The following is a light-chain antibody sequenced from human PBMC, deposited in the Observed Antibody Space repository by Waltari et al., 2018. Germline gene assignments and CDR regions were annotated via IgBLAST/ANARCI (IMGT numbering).Light chain of an antibody. CDR3: QAWDSSTVV. Sequence: SYELTQPPSVSVSPGQTASITCSGDKLGDKYACWYQQKPGQSPVLVNYQGSKRTSGILERFSGSHSGNTATLTISGTQAMDEADYYCQAWDSSTVVFGGGTKLTVL. V-gene: IGLV3-1*01. J-gene: IGLJ2*01. CDR1: KLGDKY. CDR2: QGS.